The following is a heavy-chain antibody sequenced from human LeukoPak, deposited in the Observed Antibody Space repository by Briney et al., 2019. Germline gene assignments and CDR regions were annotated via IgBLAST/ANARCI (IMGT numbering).Heavy chain of an antibody. D-gene: IGHD6-6*01. CDR3: ARAVAARPGWFDP. J-gene: IGHJ5*02. V-gene: IGHV1-69*04. Sequence: GASVKVSCKASGGTFSSYAISWVRQAPGQGLEWMGRIIPILGIANYAQKFQGRVTITADKYTSTAYMELSSLRSEDTAVYYCARAVAARPGWFDPWGQGTLVTVSS. CDR1: GGTFSSYA. CDR2: IIPILGIA.